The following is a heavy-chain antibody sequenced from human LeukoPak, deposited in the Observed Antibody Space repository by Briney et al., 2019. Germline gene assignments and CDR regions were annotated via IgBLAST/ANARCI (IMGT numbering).Heavy chain of an antibody. Sequence: PGGSLRLSCAASGLTFSSYEMNWVRQAPGKGLEWVSYISGGGTTIFYADSVKGRFTISRDNAKNSLYLHMNSLSAEDTALYFCATETENSNYDAFDIWGQGTLVTVSS. V-gene: IGHV3-48*03. CDR3: ATETENSNYDAFDI. CDR2: ISGGGTTI. CDR1: GLTFSSYE. J-gene: IGHJ3*02. D-gene: IGHD4-11*01.